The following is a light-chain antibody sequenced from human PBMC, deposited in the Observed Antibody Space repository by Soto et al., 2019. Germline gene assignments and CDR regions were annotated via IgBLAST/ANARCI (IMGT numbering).Light chain of an antibody. CDR2: EVS. V-gene: IGLV2-14*01. J-gene: IGLJ1*01. Sequence: QSVLTQPASVSGSPGQSITISCTGTSSDVGGYNYVSWYQQHPGKASKLMIYEVSNRPSGVSNRFSGSKSGNTASLTVSGLQAEDEADYYCSSYAGSNDYVFGTGTKVTVL. CDR3: SSYAGSNDYV. CDR1: SSDVGGYNY.